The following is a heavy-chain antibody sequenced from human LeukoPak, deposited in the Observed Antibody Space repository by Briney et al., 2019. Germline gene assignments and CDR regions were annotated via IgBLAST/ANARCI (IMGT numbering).Heavy chain of an antibody. J-gene: IGHJ6*03. V-gene: IGHV1-3*03. Sequence: ASVKVSCKVSGYTLTELSMHWVRQAPGQRLEWMGWINAGNGNTKYSQEFQGRVTITRDTSASTAYMELSSLRSEDMAVYYCARGAWDYYMDVWGKGTTVTVSS. D-gene: IGHD1-26*01. CDR3: ARGAWDYYMDV. CDR2: INAGNGNT. CDR1: GYTLTELS.